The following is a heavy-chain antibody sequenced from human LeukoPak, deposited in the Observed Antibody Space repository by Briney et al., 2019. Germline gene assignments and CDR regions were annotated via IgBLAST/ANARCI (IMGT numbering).Heavy chain of an antibody. J-gene: IGHJ4*02. CDR2: IHPIGGST. CDR1: GYIFTSHY. CDR3: ARCDFNSGSYYFDY. V-gene: IGHV1-46*01. D-gene: IGHD3-10*01. Sequence: ASVKVSCKASGYIFTSHYIQWARQVPGQGLEWMGLIHPIGGSTTYAQRFQGRVTMTRDTATSTVYMELRSLRSEDTAIYYYARCDFNSGSYYFDYWGRGSMVTVSS.